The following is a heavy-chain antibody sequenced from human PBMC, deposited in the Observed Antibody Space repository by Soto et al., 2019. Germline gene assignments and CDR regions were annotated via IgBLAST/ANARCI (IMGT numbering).Heavy chain of an antibody. CDR1: GGSIRSGGYY. CDR3: ARDRLMATAGTARHYFGLDV. J-gene: IGHJ6*02. D-gene: IGHD5-18*01. Sequence: TLSLTCTVSGGSIRSGGYYWSWVRQNPXRGLEWIGNIYYSGNTYYNPSLKSRLTISVDTSKNQFSLNLSSVTAADTAVYYCARDRLMATAGTARHYFGLDVWGQGTTVTVSS. V-gene: IGHV4-31*03. CDR2: IYYSGNT.